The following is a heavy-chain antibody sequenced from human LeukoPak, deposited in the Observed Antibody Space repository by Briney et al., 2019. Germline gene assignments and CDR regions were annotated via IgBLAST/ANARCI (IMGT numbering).Heavy chain of an antibody. V-gene: IGHV1-69*05. CDR2: IIPIFGTA. CDR3: AIVVGGGYTYYYYYGMDV. J-gene: IGHJ6*02. CDR1: GGTFSSHA. Sequence: SVKVSCKASGGTFSSHAISWVRQAPGQGLEWMGGIIPIFGTANYAQKFQGRVTMTRNTSISTAYMELSSLRSEDTAVYYCAIVVGGGYTYYYYYGMDVWGQGTTVTVSS. D-gene: IGHD3-22*01.